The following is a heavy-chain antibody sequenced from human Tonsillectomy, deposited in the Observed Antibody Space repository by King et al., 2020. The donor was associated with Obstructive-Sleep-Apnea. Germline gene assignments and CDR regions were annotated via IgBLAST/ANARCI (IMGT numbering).Heavy chain of an antibody. J-gene: IGHJ4*02. D-gene: IGHD3-3*01. CDR2: IYPGDSDT. CDR1: GYTFSKYW. V-gene: IGHV5-51*01. CDR3: ARLVEDGLSFGRLDY. Sequence: QLVQSGAEGKKPGESLKISCKGSGYTFSKYWIGWVRQVPGKGLEWMGMIYPGDSDTRNSPSFEGQVSISVDKSVSTAYLQWSSLKASDTAMYYCARLVEDGLSFGRLDYWGQGTLVIVSS.